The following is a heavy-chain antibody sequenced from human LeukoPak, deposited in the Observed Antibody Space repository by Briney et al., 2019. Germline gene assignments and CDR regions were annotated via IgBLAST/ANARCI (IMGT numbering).Heavy chain of an antibody. V-gene: IGHV3-23*01. D-gene: IGHD2-21*02. Sequence: GGSLRLSCAASGFTFSSYAMSWVRQAPGKGLEWVSAISGSGGSTYYADSVKGRFTISRDNSKNTLYLQMNSLRAEDTAVYYCAKNQHIVVVTAIEYFQHWGQGTLVTVSS. CDR3: AKNQHIVVVTAIEYFQH. J-gene: IGHJ1*01. CDR2: ISGSGGST. CDR1: GFTFSSYA.